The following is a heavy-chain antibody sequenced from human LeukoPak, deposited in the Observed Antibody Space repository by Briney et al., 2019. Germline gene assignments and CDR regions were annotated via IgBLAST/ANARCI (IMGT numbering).Heavy chain of an antibody. Sequence: PSETLSLTCTVSGGSISRGDHYWSWIRQHPGKGLEWIGYISYRGSTYYNPSLKTRVTISLDTSKNQFSLKLSSVTAADTATYYCAGWVPEDNVHFDFWGQGTLVTVSS. CDR3: AGWVPEDNVHFDF. CDR1: GGSISRGDHY. V-gene: IGHV4-31*03. D-gene: IGHD2-15*01. CDR2: ISYRGST. J-gene: IGHJ4*02.